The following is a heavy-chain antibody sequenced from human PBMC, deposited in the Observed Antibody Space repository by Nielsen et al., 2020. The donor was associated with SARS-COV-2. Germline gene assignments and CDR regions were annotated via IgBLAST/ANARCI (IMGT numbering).Heavy chain of an antibody. CDR1: GDSVSSGSHY. J-gene: IGHJ4*02. Sequence: SETLSLTCTVSGDSVSSGSHYWSWIRQSPGKGLEWIGYISYIGRTNYNPSLKSRVSMSLDTTRNFFSLSLTSVTAGDTAVYYCARETFEAGFALRFWGQGTLLTVSS. D-gene: IGHD6-19*01. CDR3: ARETFEAGFALRF. CDR2: ISYIGRT. V-gene: IGHV4-61*03.